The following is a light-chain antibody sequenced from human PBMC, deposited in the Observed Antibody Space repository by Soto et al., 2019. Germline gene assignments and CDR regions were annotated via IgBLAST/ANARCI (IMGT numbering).Light chain of an antibody. CDR3: QQYNNWPYT. CDR1: QNVNSN. J-gene: IGKJ2*01. V-gene: IGKV3-15*01. CDR2: GAS. Sequence: EIVMTQSPATLSVSPGERATLSCRASQNVNSNLDWYQQKLGQAPRLLIHGASTRATGVPARLGGSGSGTEFTLTISSLQSEDSSMYYCQQYNNWPYTFGQGTKVEI.